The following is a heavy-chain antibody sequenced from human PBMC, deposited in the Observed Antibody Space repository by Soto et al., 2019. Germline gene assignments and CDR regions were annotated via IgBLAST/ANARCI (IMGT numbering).Heavy chain of an antibody. CDR3: ARDNGIEGSFDP. CDR2: ISVSGGNT. V-gene: IGHV3-23*01. J-gene: IGHJ5*02. CDR1: GFTFSSYA. Sequence: GGSLRLSCAASGFTFSSYAMSWVRQAPGKGLEWVSAISVSGGNTYYADSVKGRFTISRDQSKNTLYLQMNSLRAEDTAVYYCARDNGIEGSFDPWGQGTLVTVSS.